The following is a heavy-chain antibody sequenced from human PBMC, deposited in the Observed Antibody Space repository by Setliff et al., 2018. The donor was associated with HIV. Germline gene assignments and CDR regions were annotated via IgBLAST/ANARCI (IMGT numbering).Heavy chain of an antibody. CDR3: ARPAGTTLDHHFDY. Sequence: GESLKISCKGSGYRFTSYWIDWVRQTPGKGLEWMGIIYLGDSDTRYSPSFQGQVTISADKSISTAYLQWSSLKASDTAMYYCARPAGTTLDHHFDYWGQGTLVTVSS. D-gene: IGHD1-1*01. CDR1: GYRFTSYW. V-gene: IGHV5-51*01. CDR2: IYLGDSDT. J-gene: IGHJ4*02.